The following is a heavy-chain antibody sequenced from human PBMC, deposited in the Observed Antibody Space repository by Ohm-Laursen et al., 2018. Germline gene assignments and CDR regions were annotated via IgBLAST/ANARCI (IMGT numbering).Heavy chain of an antibody. D-gene: IGHD6-6*01. J-gene: IGHJ6*02. CDR1: GFTFSGSA. CDR3: ILNPYSSSSAGMDV. Sequence: GSLRLSCAASGFTFSGSAMHWVRQASGKGLEWVGRIRSKANSYATAYAASVKGRFTISRDDSKNTAYLQMNSLKTEDTAVYYCILNPYSSSSAGMDVWGQGTTVTVSS. CDR2: IRSKANSYAT. V-gene: IGHV3-73*01.